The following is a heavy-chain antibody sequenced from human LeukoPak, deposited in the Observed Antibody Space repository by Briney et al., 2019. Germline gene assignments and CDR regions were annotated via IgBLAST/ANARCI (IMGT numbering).Heavy chain of an antibody. D-gene: IGHD2-21*01. CDR1: GGSISRGSYF. J-gene: IGHJ4*02. CDR2: FYTSGTP. V-gene: IGHV4-61*02. Sequence: TASQTLSLTCTVSGGSISRGSYFWSWIRQPAGKGLEWIGRFYTSGTPNYNPSLKSRVTISVDTSRNQFSLKLSSVTAADTAVYYCARGGIPDYWGQGILVTVSS. CDR3: ARGGIPDY.